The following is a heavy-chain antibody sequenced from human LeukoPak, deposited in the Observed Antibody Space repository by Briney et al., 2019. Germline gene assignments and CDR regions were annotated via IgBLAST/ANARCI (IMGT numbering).Heavy chain of an antibody. D-gene: IGHD3-22*01. Sequence: GGSLRLSCAPWGLTLSSHAMSWVRQSTGKGREWVSAISGRGDRTYYADSVKGRLTISRDHSKHTLYLQMTSLRAEDTAVYYCAKDHDSSGYYIDYWGQGTLVTVSS. CDR1: GLTLSSHA. CDR3: AKDHDSSGYYIDY. V-gene: IGHV3-23*01. J-gene: IGHJ4*02. CDR2: ISGRGDRT.